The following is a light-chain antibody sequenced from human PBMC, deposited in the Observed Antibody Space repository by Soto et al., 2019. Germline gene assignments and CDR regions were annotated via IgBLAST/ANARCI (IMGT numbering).Light chain of an antibody. J-gene: IGKJ2*01. V-gene: IGKV3-11*01. CDR1: QRVSRS. CDR2: DAS. Sequence: EIVLTQSPATLSLSPGERVTLSCRASQRVSRSLAWYQQKPGQAPRLLIYDASNRATGIPARFSGSGSGTDFSLTISSLAPEDFAVYYCQQGSSWPYTFGQGTKLDIK. CDR3: QQGSSWPYT.